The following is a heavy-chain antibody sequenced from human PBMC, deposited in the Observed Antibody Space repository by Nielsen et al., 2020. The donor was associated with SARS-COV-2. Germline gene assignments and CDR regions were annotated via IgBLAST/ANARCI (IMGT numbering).Heavy chain of an antibody. V-gene: IGHV3-9*01. J-gene: IGHJ4*02. CDR3: AKVMDYGDYYFDY. D-gene: IGHD4-17*01. Sequence: SLKISCAASGFTFDDYAMHWVRQAPGKGLEWVSGISWNSGSIGYADSVKGRFTISRDNAKNSLYLQMNSLRAEDTALYYCAKVMDYGDYYFDYWGQGTLVTVSS. CDR2: ISWNSGSI. CDR1: GFTFDDYA.